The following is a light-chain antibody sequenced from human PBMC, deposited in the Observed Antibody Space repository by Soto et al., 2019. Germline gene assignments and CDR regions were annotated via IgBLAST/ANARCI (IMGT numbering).Light chain of an antibody. CDR2: KAS. V-gene: IGKV1-5*03. J-gene: IGKJ4*01. Sequence: DIQMTQSPSTLSASVGDRVTITCWASQSISTWMAWYQQKPGKAPKLLMYKASNLEGGVPSRFSGSGSGTEFNITISSLQPDDFATYYCQQYNTYPLTFGGGTTVEIK. CDR1: QSISTW. CDR3: QQYNTYPLT.